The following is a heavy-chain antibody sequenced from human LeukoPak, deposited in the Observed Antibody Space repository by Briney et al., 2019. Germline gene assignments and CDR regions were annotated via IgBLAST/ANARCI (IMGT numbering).Heavy chain of an antibody. J-gene: IGHJ5*02. Sequence: GGSLRLSCAASGFTFSSYWMTWVRQAPGKGLEWVANIKQDGGEQYNVDSVRGRFTISRDNAKNSLYLQMNSLRAEDTAVYYCAKETSSWHQPEGRSTPGGKETLVP. V-gene: IGHV3-7*04. CDR2: IKQDGGEQ. CDR3: AKETSSWHQPEGRSTP. D-gene: IGHD6-13*01. CDR1: GFTFSSYW.